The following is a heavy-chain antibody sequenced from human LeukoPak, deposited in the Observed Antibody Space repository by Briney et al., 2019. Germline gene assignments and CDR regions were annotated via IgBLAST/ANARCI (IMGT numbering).Heavy chain of an antibody. Sequence: PGGSLRLSCAASGFTFSSNGMNWVRQAPGKGLDFIAYISSTGATIYYADSLKGRFTISRDNARNSLYLQMNSLRDEDTAVYFCARANSLMVRGVISYFDSWGQGTLLTVSS. J-gene: IGHJ4*02. CDR2: ISSTGATI. D-gene: IGHD3-10*01. CDR1: GFTFSSNG. CDR3: ARANSLMVRGVISYFDS. V-gene: IGHV3-48*02.